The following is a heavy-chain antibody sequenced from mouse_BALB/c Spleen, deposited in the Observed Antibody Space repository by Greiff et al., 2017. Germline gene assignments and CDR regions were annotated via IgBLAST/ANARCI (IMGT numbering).Heavy chain of an antibody. Sequence: QGQLKESGPGLVAPSQSLSITCTVSGFSLTSYGVHWVRQPPGKGLEWLGVIWAGGSTNYNSALMSRLSISKDNSKSQVFLKMNSLQTDDTAMYYCARDWITTVVATRAWFAYWGQGTLVTVSA. CDR3: ARDWITTVVATRAWFAY. CDR1: GFSLTSYG. D-gene: IGHD1-1*01. J-gene: IGHJ3*01. CDR2: IWAGGST. V-gene: IGHV2-9*02.